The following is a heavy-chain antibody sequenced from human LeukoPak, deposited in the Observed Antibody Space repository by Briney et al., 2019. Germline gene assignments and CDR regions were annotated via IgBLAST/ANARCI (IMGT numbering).Heavy chain of an antibody. Sequence: SETLSLTCTVSGGSISSYYWSWIRQPPGKGLEWIGYIYYSGSTNYIPSLKSRVTISVDTSKNQFSLKLSSVTAADTAVYYCARGGSYYGYWGQGTLVTVSS. J-gene: IGHJ4*02. D-gene: IGHD1-26*01. CDR1: GGSISSYY. V-gene: IGHV4-59*01. CDR3: ARGGSYYGY. CDR2: IYYSGST.